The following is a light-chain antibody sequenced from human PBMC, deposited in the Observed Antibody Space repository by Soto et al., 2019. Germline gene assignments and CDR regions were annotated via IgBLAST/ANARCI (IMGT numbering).Light chain of an antibody. CDR1: QSISSSY. CDR3: QLYGSSPPYT. Sequence: DIVLTQSPGTLSLSPGERATLSCRASQSISSSYLAWYQQKPGQAPRLLIYGASTRATGIPDRLSGSGSGSDFSLTISRLEPVDSAVYYCQLYGSSPPYTFGQGTKVEIK. V-gene: IGKV3-20*01. J-gene: IGKJ2*01. CDR2: GAS.